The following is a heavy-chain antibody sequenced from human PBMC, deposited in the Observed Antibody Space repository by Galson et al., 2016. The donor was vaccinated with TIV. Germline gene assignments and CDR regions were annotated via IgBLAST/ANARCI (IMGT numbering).Heavy chain of an antibody. CDR1: GFSFSDFW. J-gene: IGHJ4*02. CDR2: MSHDGSEL. V-gene: IGHV3-7*01. D-gene: IGHD1-26*01. CDR3: TRLGPSSVFDF. Sequence: SLRLSCAASGFSFSDFWGTRVRQAPGKGLEWVASMSHDGSELYYLDSVRGRFTFSRDNPKNSLYLRMSNLRAEDTAIYYCTRLGPSSVFDFWGQGALVTVSS.